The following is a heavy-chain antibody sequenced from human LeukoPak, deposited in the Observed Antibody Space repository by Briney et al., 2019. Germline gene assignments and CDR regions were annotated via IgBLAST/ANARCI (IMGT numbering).Heavy chain of an antibody. V-gene: IGHV4-34*01. D-gene: IGHD6-13*01. CDR3: ASGWYSANWFDP. CDR2: INHSGST. Sequence: PSETLSLTCAVYGGSFSGYYWSWVREPPGKGLEWIGEINHSGSTNYNPSLKSRVTISVDTSKNQFSPKLSSVAAADTAVYYCASGWYSANWFDPWGQGTLVTVSS. J-gene: IGHJ5*02. CDR1: GGSFSGYY.